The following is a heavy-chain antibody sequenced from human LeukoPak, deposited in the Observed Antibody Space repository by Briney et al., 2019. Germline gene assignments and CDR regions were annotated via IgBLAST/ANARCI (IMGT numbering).Heavy chain of an antibody. Sequence: PSETLSLTCTVSGGSISSYYWSWIRQPPGKGLEWIGYIYYSGSTNYNPSLKSRVTISVDTSKNQFSLKLSSVTAADTAVYYCARHRDTAMVRYAFDIWGQGTMVTVSS. J-gene: IGHJ3*02. D-gene: IGHD5-18*01. V-gene: IGHV4-59*08. CDR2: IYYSGST. CDR3: ARHRDTAMVRYAFDI. CDR1: GGSISSYY.